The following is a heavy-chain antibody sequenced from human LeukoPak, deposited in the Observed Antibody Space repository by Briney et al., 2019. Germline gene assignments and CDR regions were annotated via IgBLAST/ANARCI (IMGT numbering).Heavy chain of an antibody. V-gene: IGHV4-34*01. Sequence: SETLSLTCAVYGWSFNDHYWNWIRQPPGKGLGWIGEINARGDTNYNPSLESRVTISVDTSKNQFSLRLTSMIAADTALYYCARGQVPAARGYNWFDPWGQGTLVTVSS. CDR2: INARGDT. D-gene: IGHD2-2*01. CDR3: ARGQVPAARGYNWFDP. CDR1: GWSFNDHY. J-gene: IGHJ5*02.